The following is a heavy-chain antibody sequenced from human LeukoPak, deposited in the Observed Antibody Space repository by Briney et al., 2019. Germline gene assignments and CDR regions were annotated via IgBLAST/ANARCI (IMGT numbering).Heavy chain of an antibody. Sequence: ASVKVSCKASGYTFTGYYMHWVRQAPGQGLEWMGWINPNSGGTNYAHKFQGRVTMTRDTSISTAYMELSRLRSDDTAVYYCARVSSGYYGDFDYWGQGTLVTVSS. CDR1: GYTFTGYY. CDR2: INPNSGGT. V-gene: IGHV1-2*02. J-gene: IGHJ4*02. CDR3: ARVSSGYYGDFDY. D-gene: IGHD3-22*01.